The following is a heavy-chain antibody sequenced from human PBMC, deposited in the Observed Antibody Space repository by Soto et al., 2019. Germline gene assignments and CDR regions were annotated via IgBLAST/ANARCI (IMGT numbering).Heavy chain of an antibody. J-gene: IGHJ4*02. CDR3: AGGAAYDYFDY. V-gene: IGHV4-4*07. CDR2: IYSSGST. Sequence: QVQLQESGPGLVKASETLSLTCTVSSGPISTYYWSWIWQPAGKGLEWIGRIYSSGSTLYNPSLKSRVTMSVDTSKNQISLKLNSVTAADTAVYYCAGGAAYDYFDYWGQGTLVTVSS. CDR1: SGPISTYY. D-gene: IGHD2-21*01.